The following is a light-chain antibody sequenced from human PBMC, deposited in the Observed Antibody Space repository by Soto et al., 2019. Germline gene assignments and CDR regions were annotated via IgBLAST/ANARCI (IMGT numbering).Light chain of an antibody. V-gene: IGKV3-15*01. CDR3: QQYNNWPRT. CDR2: GAS. CDR1: QSVSSN. J-gene: IGKJ5*01. Sequence: ILMTQSPATLSVPPGERATLSCRASQSVSSNLAWYQQKPGQAPRLLIYGASTRATGIPARFSGSGSGTEFTLTISSLQSEDFAVYYCQQYNNWPRTFGQGTRLEIK.